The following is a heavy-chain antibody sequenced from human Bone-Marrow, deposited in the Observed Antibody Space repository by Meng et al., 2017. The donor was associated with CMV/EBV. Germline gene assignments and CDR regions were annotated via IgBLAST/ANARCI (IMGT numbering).Heavy chain of an antibody. CDR1: GYSFASYW. Sequence: GGSLRLSCKGSGYSFASYWIGWVRQLPGKGLEWMAIIYPAESEIRYSPSFHGQVSVSADRSTSTAYLQWSSLKASDTAMYYCARHGGNSGAWGQGTLVTVSS. CDR2: IYPAESEI. J-gene: IGHJ5*02. D-gene: IGHD4-23*01. V-gene: IGHV5-51*01. CDR3: ARHGGNSGA.